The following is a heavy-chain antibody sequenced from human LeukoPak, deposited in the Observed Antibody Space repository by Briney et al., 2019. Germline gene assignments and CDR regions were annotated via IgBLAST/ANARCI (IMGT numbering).Heavy chain of an antibody. D-gene: IGHD3-10*01. J-gene: IGHJ4*02. V-gene: IGHV4-4*02. CDR2: IYHSGST. Sequence: PSETLSLTCDVSGGSMSSSNWWSWVRQPPGKGLEWIGEIYHSGSTNYNPSLKSRVTMSVDTSKNHFSLKLSSVTAADTAVYYCARGAYYYASGSFGFDYWGQGTLVTVSS. CDR3: ARGAYYYASGSFGFDY. CDR1: GGSMSSSNW.